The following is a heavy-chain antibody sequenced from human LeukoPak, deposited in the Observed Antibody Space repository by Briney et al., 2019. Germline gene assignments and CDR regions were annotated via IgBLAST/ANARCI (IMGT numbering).Heavy chain of an antibody. CDR1: GGSFSGYY. V-gene: IGHV4-34*01. CDR2: INHSGST. D-gene: IGHD3-16*01. J-gene: IGHJ5*02. Sequence: KPSETLSLTCAVYGGSFSGYYWSWIRQPPGKGLEWIGEINHSGSTNYNPSLKSRVTISVDTSKNQFSLKLSSVTAADTAVYYCARNYAVPGWFDPWGQGTLVTVSS. CDR3: ARNYAVPGWFDP.